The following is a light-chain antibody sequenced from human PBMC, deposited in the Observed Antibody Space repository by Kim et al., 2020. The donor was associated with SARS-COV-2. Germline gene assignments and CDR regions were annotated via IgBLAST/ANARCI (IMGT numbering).Light chain of an antibody. CDR2: APS. V-gene: IGKV1-39*01. J-gene: IGKJ3*01. Sequence: ASVGDKVTITCRTSQSVSSYLNWYQQRPGQAPKLLIYAPSTLASGVPSRFSASGSGTDFTLTIDSLQPEDFAIYYCQQCFSSPFTFGPGTKVDIK. CDR1: QSVSSY. CDR3: QQCFSSPFT.